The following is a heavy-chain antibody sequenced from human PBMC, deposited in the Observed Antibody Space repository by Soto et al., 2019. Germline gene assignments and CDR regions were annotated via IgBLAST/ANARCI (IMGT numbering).Heavy chain of an antibody. Sequence: EVQLVESGGGLVQPGGSLRLSCAASGFTVSSNYMSWVRQAPGKGLEWVSLIYSGGTTYYADSVKGRFTISRDTSKNTLYPQMNSLRAEDTAVYYCAREFVVPAATPQFNFYSYGMDVWGQVNTVTASS. CDR1: GFTVSSNY. CDR2: IYSGGTT. V-gene: IGHV3-66*01. CDR3: AREFVVPAATPQFNFYSYGMDV. J-gene: IGHJ6*02. D-gene: IGHD2-2*01.